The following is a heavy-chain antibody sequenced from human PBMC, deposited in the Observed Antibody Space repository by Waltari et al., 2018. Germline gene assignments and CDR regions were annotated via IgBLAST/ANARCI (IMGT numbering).Heavy chain of an antibody. Sequence: QVQLQESGPGLVKPSETLSLTCAVSGYSISSGYYWGWIRQPPGKGLEWIGSIYHSGSTYYNPSLKSRVTISVDTSKNQFSLKLSSVTAADTAVYYCARVSPSPERSAFDIWGQGTMVTVSS. CDR3: ARVSPSPERSAFDI. V-gene: IGHV4-38-2*01. D-gene: IGHD1-1*01. CDR2: IYHSGST. J-gene: IGHJ3*02. CDR1: GYSISSGYY.